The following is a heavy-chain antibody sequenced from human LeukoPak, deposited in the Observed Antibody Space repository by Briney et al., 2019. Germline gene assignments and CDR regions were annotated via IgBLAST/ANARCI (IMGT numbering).Heavy chain of an antibody. CDR3: ARHTPGLWFGDNDAFDI. J-gene: IGHJ3*02. Sequence: GGSLQISCQGSGYHFTSYWISGGRQVPGKGREWMGRIDPSDSYTNYSPSFQGHVTISADKSISTAYLQWSSLKASDTAMYYCARHTPGLWFGDNDAFDIWGQGTMVTVSS. CDR2: IDPSDSYT. V-gene: IGHV5-10-1*01. D-gene: IGHD3-10*01. CDR1: GYHFTSYW.